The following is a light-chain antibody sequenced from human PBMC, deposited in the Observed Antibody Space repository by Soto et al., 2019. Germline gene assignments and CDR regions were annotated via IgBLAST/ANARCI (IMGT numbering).Light chain of an antibody. Sequence: EIVMTQSPATLSVSPGERATLSCRASQSVSSNLAWYQQKPGQAPRLLIYDASNRAAGIPARFSGSGSGTDFTLTISSLEPEDFAVYYCQQYDSSPRTFGQGTKVDI. V-gene: IGKV3D-15*01. CDR1: QSVSSN. CDR2: DAS. J-gene: IGKJ1*01. CDR3: QQYDSSPRT.